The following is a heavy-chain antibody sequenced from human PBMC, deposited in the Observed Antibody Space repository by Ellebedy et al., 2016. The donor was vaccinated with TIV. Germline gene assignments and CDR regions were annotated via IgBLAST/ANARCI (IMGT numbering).Heavy chain of an antibody. CDR1: GFTFSSYS. Sequence: GESLKISCAASGFTFSSYSMNWVRQAPGKGLEWVSYISRSSSIIYYADSVKGRFTISRDNAKNSLYLQMNSLRDEDTAVYYCARDAGIAAAGTGYFDYWGQGTLVTVSS. CDR2: ISRSSSII. CDR3: ARDAGIAAAGTGYFDY. J-gene: IGHJ4*02. D-gene: IGHD6-13*01. V-gene: IGHV3-48*02.